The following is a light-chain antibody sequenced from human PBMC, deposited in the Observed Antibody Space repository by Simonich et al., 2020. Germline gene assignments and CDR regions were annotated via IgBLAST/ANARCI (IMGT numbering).Light chain of an antibody. J-gene: IGLJ3*02. CDR2: DVS. CDR3: CSYAGSSTWV. V-gene: IGLV2-23*02. CDR1: SSNVGGYNY. Sequence: QSALTQPASVSGSPGQSITISCTGTSSNVGGYNYVSWYQQHPGKATKPMIYDVSKRPSGVSILFSGSNSGNTASLTISGLQAEDEADYYCCSYAGSSTWVFGGGSKLTVL.